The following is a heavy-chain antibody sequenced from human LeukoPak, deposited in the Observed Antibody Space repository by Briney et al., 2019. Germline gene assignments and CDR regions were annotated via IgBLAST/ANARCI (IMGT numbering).Heavy chain of an antibody. D-gene: IGHD5-18*01. V-gene: IGHV3-43D*03. Sequence: GGSLRLSCAASGFSFDDYAMHWVRQAPGKGLEWVSLISWDGGSSYYADSVKGRFTISRDNSKDSLYLQMNSLRAEDTALYYCAKDAAMVGWGQGTLVTVSS. CDR1: GFSFDDYA. J-gene: IGHJ4*02. CDR3: AKDAAMVG. CDR2: ISWDGGSS.